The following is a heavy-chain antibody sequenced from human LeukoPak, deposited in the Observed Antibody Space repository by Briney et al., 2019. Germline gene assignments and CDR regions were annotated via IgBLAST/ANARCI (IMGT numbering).Heavy chain of an antibody. J-gene: IGHJ4*02. V-gene: IGHV3-30*04. CDR2: ISYDGSNK. D-gene: IGHD3-3*01. CDR3: ARRPSTYDFWSGYYGLVGYFDY. CDR1: RVTFSSYA. Sequence: GRSLRLSCADSRVTFSSYAMHWVRQAPGKGLGWVAVISYDGSNKYYADSVKGRFTISRDNSKNTLYLQMNSLRAEDTAVYYCARRPSTYDFWSGYYGLVGYFDYWGQGTLVTVSS.